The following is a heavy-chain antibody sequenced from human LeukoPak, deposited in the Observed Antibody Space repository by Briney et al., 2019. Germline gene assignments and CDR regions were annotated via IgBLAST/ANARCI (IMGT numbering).Heavy chain of an antibody. J-gene: IGHJ6*03. CDR2: INHSGST. V-gene: IGHV4-34*01. Sequence: PSETLSLTCAVYGVSFSGYYWSWIRQPPGKGLEWIGEINHSGSTNYNPSLKSRVTISLDTSKNQFSLKLSSVTAADTAVYYCARPQDYYYYYMDVWGKGTTVTVSS. CDR3: ARPQDYYYYYMDV. CDR1: GVSFSGYY.